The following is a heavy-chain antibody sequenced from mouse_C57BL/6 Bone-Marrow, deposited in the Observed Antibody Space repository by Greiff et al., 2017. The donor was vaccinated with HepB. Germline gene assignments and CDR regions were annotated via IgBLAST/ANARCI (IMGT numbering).Heavy chain of an antibody. J-gene: IGHJ2*01. Sequence: EVQLQESGGGLVQPGGSMKLSCVASGFTFSNYWMNWVRQSPEKGLEWVAQIRLKSDNYATHYAESVKGRFTISRDDSKSSVYLQMNNLRAEDTGIYYCTVPIYYYGSSYYFDYWGQGTTLTVSS. CDR3: TVPIYYYGSSYYFDY. V-gene: IGHV6-3*01. CDR1: GFTFSNYW. D-gene: IGHD1-1*01. CDR2: IRLKSDNYAT.